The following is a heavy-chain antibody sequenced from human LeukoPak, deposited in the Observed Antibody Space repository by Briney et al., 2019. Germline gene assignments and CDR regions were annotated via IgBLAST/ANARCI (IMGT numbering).Heavy chain of an antibody. CDR2: ISSSSSYI. CDR3: ARDSKPPPSSYYDFWSGYYTGRYFDY. V-gene: IGHV3-21*01. Sequence: PGGSLRLSCAASGFTFSSYSMNWVRQAPGKGLEWVSSISSSSSYIYYADSVKGRFTISRDNAKNSLYLQMNSLRAEDTAVYYCARDSKPPPSSYYDFWSGYYTGRYFDYWGQGTLVTVSS. D-gene: IGHD3-3*01. J-gene: IGHJ4*02. CDR1: GFTFSSYS.